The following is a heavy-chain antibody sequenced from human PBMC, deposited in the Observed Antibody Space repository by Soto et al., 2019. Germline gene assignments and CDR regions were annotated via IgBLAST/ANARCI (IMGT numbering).Heavy chain of an antibody. V-gene: IGHV3-23*01. CDR1: GFIFNTYG. Sequence: GGSLRLSCAASGFIFNTYGMSWVRQAPGKGLEWVSAITGRGDRTDYADSVKGRFTISRDNSKNTLYLQMNSLRAEDTAVYYCAKDWGSGWFRSYFDSSGQGALVTVSS. D-gene: IGHD6-19*01. J-gene: IGHJ4*02. CDR2: ITGRGDRT. CDR3: AKDWGSGWFRSYFDS.